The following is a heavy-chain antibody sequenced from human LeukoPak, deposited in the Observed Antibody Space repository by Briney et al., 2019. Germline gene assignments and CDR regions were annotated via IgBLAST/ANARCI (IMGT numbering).Heavy chain of an antibody. CDR1: GFTFSTYS. CDR2: VRSSSSYI. D-gene: IGHD3-22*01. J-gene: IGHJ4*02. V-gene: IGHV3-21*01. CDR3: ARGPDYNDGIGYNSDY. Sequence: GGSLRLSCAAAGFTFSTYSMNWDRQAPGKELEWVSSVRSSSSYIYYADSLKGRFTISRDNAKNSLYLQMNSLRAEDTAVYYCARGPDYNDGIGYNSDYWGQGTMVTVSS.